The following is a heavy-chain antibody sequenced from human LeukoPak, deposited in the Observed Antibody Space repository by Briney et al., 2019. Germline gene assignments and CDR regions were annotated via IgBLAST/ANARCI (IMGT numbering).Heavy chain of an antibody. J-gene: IGHJ4*02. CDR2: VSGSRSSI. Sequence: GGSLRLSCAASGFTFSSYSMNWVRQAPGKGLEWVSLVSGSRSSIYYADSVKGRFTISRDNAKKSLYLQMSSLRAEDTAVYYCARGEMSAMLDYWGEGTLVTVSS. V-gene: IGHV3-21*01. CDR1: GFTFSSYS. CDR3: ARGEMSAMLDY. D-gene: IGHD2-2*01.